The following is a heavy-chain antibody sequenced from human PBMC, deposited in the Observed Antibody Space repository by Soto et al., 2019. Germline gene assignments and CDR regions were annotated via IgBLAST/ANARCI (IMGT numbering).Heavy chain of an antibody. V-gene: IGHV4-31*03. D-gene: IGHD3-3*01. Sequence: TLPLTCTVSGGSLSSGRYYWSWIRQHPGKGLEWIGYIYYSGITYYNPSLKSRVSISVDPSKNQFSLKLRYVTPEDTAVYYCARPLRGCLVWSGYYLSPAPLGYRGQGTRVAVCS. CDR1: GGSLSSGRYY. CDR3: ARPLRGCLVWSGYYLSPAPLGY. J-gene: IGHJ4*02. CDR2: IYYSGIT.